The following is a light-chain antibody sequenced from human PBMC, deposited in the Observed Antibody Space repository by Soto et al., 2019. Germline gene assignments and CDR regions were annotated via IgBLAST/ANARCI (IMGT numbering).Light chain of an antibody. J-gene: IGLJ1*01. Sequence: QSALTQPASVSGSPGQSITISCTGTSSDVGGYNYVSWYQQHPGKAPKLXIXXXXXXXXGXSNRFSGSKSGNTASLTISGXXXXXXXXXXXSSYTSSSTYVFGTGTKLTVL. CDR3: SSYTSSSTYV. V-gene: IGLV2-14*01. CDR1: SSDVGGYNY. CDR2: XXX.